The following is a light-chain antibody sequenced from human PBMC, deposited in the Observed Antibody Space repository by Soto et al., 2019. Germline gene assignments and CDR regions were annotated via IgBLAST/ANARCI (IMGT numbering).Light chain of an antibody. J-gene: IGKJ2*01. V-gene: IGKV3-20*01. CDR1: QSVSSSY. CDR3: QQYGSSPPT. Sequence: ELVLTQSPDTLSLSPGERATLASRASQSVSSSYLAWYQQKLGQAPRLLIYCASTRSTGIPDRFSGSGSGTDFTLTVSRLEPEDVAVVYCQQYGSSPPTFGQGTTLESK. CDR2: CAS.